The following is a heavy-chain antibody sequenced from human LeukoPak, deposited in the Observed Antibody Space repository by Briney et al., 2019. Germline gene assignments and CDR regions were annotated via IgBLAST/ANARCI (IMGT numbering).Heavy chain of an antibody. J-gene: IGHJ4*02. CDR1: GFTFSDYY. CDR3: ARDYYDSSGYYYFDY. V-gene: IGHV3-11*04. Sequence: PGGSLRLSCAASGFTFSDYYMSWIRQAPGKGLEWVSYISSSGSTIYYADSVKGRFTISRDDAKNSLYLQMNSLRAEDTAVYYCARDYYDSSGYYYFDYWGQGTLVTVSS. D-gene: IGHD3-22*01. CDR2: ISSSGSTI.